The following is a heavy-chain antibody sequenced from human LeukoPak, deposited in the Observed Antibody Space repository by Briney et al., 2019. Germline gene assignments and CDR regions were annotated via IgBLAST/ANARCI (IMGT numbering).Heavy chain of an antibody. J-gene: IGHJ4*02. D-gene: IGHD1-26*01. CDR1: GFAFEHYS. CDR3: AKDMGSMGGTALDH. CDR2: ISWNSENI. V-gene: IGHV3-9*03. Sequence: GGSQRPSCEASGFAFEHYSMHWVRQVPGKGLQWVSGISWNSENIVYADSVKGRFTISRDNAKNSLYLQMNSLRTEDMAFYYCAKDMGSMGGTALDHWGQGTLVTVSS.